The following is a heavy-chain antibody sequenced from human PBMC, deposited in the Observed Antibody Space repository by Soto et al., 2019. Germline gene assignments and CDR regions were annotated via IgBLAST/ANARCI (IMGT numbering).Heavy chain of an antibody. D-gene: IGHD2-15*01. CDR3: ARDPIVVVVAADYYFDY. J-gene: IGHJ4*02. CDR2: ISDDGSNK. Sequence: QVQLVESGGGVVQPGRSLRLSCAASGFTFSSYAMHWVRQAPGKGLEWVAVISDDGSNKYYADSVKGRFTISRDNSKNTLYLQMNSLRAEDTAVYYCARDPIVVVVAADYYFDYWGQGTLVTVSS. CDR1: GFTFSSYA. V-gene: IGHV3-30-3*01.